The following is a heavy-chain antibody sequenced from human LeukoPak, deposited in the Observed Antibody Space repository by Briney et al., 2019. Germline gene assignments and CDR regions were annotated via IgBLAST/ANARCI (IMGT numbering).Heavy chain of an antibody. J-gene: IGHJ4*02. D-gene: IGHD6-13*01. V-gene: IGHV1-18*01. CDR2: ISAYNFNT. CDR1: GYTFTNYY. CDR3: ARDGGRIAAAPPDY. Sequence: ASVKVSCKASGYTFTNYYINWVRQAPGQGLEWMGWISAYNFNTNYAQKLQGRVTMTTDTSTSTAYMELRSLRSDDTAVYYCARDGGRIAAAPPDYWGQGTLVTVSS.